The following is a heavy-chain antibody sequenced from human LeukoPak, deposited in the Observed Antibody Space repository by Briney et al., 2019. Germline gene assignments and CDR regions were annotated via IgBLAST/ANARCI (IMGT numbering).Heavy chain of an antibody. D-gene: IGHD5-24*01. CDR3: ARSGTEDGYNIYFDH. V-gene: IGHV3-23*01. J-gene: IGHJ4*02. CDR2: ISGSGSGA. CDR1: GFTFSTYA. Sequence: GGSLRLSCATSGFTFSTYAMSWVRQAPGKGLEWVSLISGSGSGAHYADSGKGRCTSSRDHSKNMLYLHMNSLRADDTAVYYCARSGTEDGYNIYFDHWGQGTLVTVSS.